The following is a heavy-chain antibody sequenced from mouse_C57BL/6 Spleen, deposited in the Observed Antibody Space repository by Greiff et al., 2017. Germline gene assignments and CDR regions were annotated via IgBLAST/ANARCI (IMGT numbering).Heavy chain of an antibody. V-gene: IGHV1-15*01. CDR2: IDPETGGT. CDR3: IRASGNFDY. Sequence: QVQLKESGAELVRPGASVTLSCKASGYTFTDYEMHWVKQTPVHGLEWIGAIDPETGGTAYNQKFKGKAILTADKSSSTAYMELRSLTSEDSAVYYCIRASGNFDYWGQGTTLTVSS. D-gene: IGHD3-1*01. J-gene: IGHJ2*01. CDR1: GYTFTDYE.